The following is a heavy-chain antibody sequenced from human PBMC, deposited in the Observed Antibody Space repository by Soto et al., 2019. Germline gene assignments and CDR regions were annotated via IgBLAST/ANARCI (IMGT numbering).Heavy chain of an antibody. CDR1: GGSISSGGYY. V-gene: IGHV4-31*03. J-gene: IGHJ3*02. CDR3: ARDRRAGVVPNTVRNAFDI. D-gene: IGHD3-3*01. CDR2: IYYSGST. Sequence: QVQLQESGPGLVKPSQTLSLTCTVSGGSISSGGYYWSWIRQHPGKGLEWIGYIYYSGSTYYNPSLKSRVTISVDTSKNQFSLKLSSVTAADTAVYYCARDRRAGVVPNTVRNAFDIWGQGTMVTVSS.